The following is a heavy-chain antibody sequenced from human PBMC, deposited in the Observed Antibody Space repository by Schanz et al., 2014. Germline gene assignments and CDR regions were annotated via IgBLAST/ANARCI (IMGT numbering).Heavy chain of an antibody. D-gene: IGHD3-3*01. J-gene: IGHJ5*02. Sequence: QVQLLQSGAEVKKPGASVKVSCKASGYTFPSYGISWVRQAPGQGLEWMGWINVYNGDTKFAKTFQDRVTLTTDTSTSTAYMELRSLRSDDTAIYYCARGNTIFGVVILGWLDPWGQGTLVTVSS. CDR2: INVYNGDT. CDR3: ARGNTIFGVVILGWLDP. CDR1: GYTFPSYG. V-gene: IGHV1-18*04.